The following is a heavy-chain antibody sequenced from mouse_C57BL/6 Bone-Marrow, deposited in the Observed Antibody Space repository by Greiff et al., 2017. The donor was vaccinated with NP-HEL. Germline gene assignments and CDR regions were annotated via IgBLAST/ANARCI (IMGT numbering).Heavy chain of an antibody. CDR2: IDPENSDT. V-gene: IGHV14-4*01. D-gene: IGHD3-3*01. J-gene: IGHJ2*01. CDR1: GFNIKDDY. CDR3: TTRRDGDFDY. Sequence: EVQLQQSGAELVRPGASVKLSCTASGFNIKDDYMHWVKQRPEQGLEWIGWIDPENSDTEYASKFQGKATITADTSSNTAYLQLSSLTSEDTAVYYCTTRRDGDFDYWGQGTTLTVSS.